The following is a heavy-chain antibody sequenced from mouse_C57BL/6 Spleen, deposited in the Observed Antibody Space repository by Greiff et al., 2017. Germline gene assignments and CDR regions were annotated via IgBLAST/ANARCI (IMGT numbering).Heavy chain of an antibody. CDR1: GYTFTDYN. V-gene: IGHV1-18*01. J-gene: IGHJ2*01. D-gene: IGHD1-1*01. Sequence: EVQLQQSGPELVKPGASVKIPCKASGYTFTDYNMDWVKQSHGKSLEWIGDINPNNGGTIYNQKFKGKATLTVDKSSSTAYMELRSLTSEDTAVYYCARSYITTVVGDYFDYWGQGTTLTVSS. CDR3: ARSYITTVVGDYFDY. CDR2: INPNNGGT.